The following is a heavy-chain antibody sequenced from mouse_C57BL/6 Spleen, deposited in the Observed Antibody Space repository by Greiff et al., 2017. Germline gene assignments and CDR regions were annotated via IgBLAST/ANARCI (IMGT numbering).Heavy chain of an antibody. CDR2: IDPSDSYT. J-gene: IGHJ2*01. CDR3: ARSSTVDYYFDY. D-gene: IGHD6-1*01. Sequence: VQLQQSGAELVMPGASVKLSCKASGYTFTSYWMHWVKQRPGQGLEWIGEIDPSDSYTNYNQKFKGKSTLTVDKSSSTAYMQLSSLTSEDSAVYYCARSSTVDYYFDYWGQGTTLTVSS. V-gene: IGHV1-69*01. CDR1: GYTFTSYW.